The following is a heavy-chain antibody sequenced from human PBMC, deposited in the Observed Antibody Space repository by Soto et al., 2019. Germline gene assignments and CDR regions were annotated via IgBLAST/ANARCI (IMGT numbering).Heavy chain of an antibody. V-gene: IGHV3-20*01. CDR1: GFTFDDYG. CDR2: INWNGGST. CDR3: ARVQSAMVRGAVDY. Sequence: EVQLVESRGDVVRPGGSLRLSCAASGFTFDDYGMSWVRQAPGKGLEWVSGINWNGGSTGYADSVKGRFTISRDNAKNSLYLQMNSLRAEDTALYHCARVQSAMVRGAVDYWGQGTLVTVSS. D-gene: IGHD3-10*01. J-gene: IGHJ4*02.